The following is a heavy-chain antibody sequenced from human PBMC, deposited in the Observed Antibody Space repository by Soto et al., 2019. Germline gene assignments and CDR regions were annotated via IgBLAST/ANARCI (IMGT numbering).Heavy chain of an antibody. CDR1: GYSFTSYW. J-gene: IGHJ3*02. Sequence: RGESLKISCKGSGYSFTSYWIGWVRQMPGKGLEWMGIIYPGDSDTRYSPSFQGQVTISADKSISTAYLQWSSLKASDTAMYFCARHDRRVGYCSSTSCYGAFDIWGQGTMVTVSS. D-gene: IGHD2-2*01. CDR3: ARHDRRVGYCSSTSCYGAFDI. CDR2: IYPGDSDT. V-gene: IGHV5-51*01.